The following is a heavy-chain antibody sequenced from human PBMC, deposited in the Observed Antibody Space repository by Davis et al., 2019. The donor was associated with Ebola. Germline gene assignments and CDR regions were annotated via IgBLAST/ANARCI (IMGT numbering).Heavy chain of an antibody. J-gene: IGHJ4*02. V-gene: IGHV3-48*02. CDR1: GFTFSSYS. CDR2: ISSSSSTR. Sequence: PGGSLRLSCAASGFTFSSYSMNWVRQAPGKGLEWLSYISSSSSTRYYADSVKDRFTISRDNAKNSLYLQMNSLREEDTAVYYCARVPGYSSGWYLFDYWGQGTLVTVSS. D-gene: IGHD6-19*01. CDR3: ARVPGYSSGWYLFDY.